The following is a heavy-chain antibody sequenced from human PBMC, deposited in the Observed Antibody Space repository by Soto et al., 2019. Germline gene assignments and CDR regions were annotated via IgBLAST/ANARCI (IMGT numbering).Heavy chain of an antibody. J-gene: IGHJ6*02. V-gene: IGHV3-30*02. Sequence: GGSLRLSCVAAGFTFSSYGMHWVRQAPGKGLEWLAIIRYDGSNKYYGDSVKGRFTISRDNSKNTLYLEMNSLRAEDTAVYYCARDRTYYGSGSKGMDFWGQGTTVTVSS. CDR1: GFTFSSYG. CDR3: ARDRTYYGSGSKGMDF. D-gene: IGHD3-10*01. CDR2: IRYDGSNK.